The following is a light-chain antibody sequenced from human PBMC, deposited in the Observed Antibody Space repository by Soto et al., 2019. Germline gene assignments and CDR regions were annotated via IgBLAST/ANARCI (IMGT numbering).Light chain of an antibody. J-gene: IGLJ2*01. Sequence: QSALTQPASVSGSPGQSITISCTGTSSDVGGYNYVSWYQQHAGKAHKLMIYEVSNRPSGVSNCFSASKSGNTASLTISGLQAEDEADYCCRSYTRNSTLVFGGGTKLTVL. CDR3: RSYTRNSTLV. CDR1: SSDVGGYNY. CDR2: EVS. V-gene: IGLV2-14*01.